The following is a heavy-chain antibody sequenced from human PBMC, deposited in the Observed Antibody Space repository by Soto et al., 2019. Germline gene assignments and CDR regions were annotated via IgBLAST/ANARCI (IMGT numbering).Heavy chain of an antibody. CDR3: AGLRGYAGSPIDY. CDR2: ISYSGNT. CDR1: GGSIISGY. V-gene: IGHV4-59*01. Sequence: QVQLQESGPGLVKPSETLSLTCTVSGGSIISGYWSWIRQPPGKGLEWIGYISYSGNTNYNPSLKSRVTMSVATPKYQFSLRLSSVTTADTAVYYCAGLRGYAGSPIDYWGQGTLVTVSS. J-gene: IGHJ4*02. D-gene: IGHD2-15*01.